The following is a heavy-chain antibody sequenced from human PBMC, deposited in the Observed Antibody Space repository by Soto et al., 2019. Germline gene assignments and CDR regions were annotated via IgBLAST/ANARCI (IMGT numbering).Heavy chain of an antibody. CDR2: IYHSGST. D-gene: IGHD5-12*01. J-gene: IGHJ4*02. V-gene: IGHV4-30-2*01. Sequence: QLQLQESGSGLVKPSQTLSLTCAVSGGSISSGGYSWSWIRQPPGKGLEWIGYIYHSGSTYYNPSLKSRVTIAGDRSKNQFSLTLGSVTAADTAVYYCAAGGGLPRYYWGQGTLVTVSS. CDR1: GGSISSGGYS. CDR3: AAGGGLPRYY.